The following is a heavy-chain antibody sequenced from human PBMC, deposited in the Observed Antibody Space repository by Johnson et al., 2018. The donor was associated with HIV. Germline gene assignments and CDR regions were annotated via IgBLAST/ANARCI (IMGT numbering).Heavy chain of an antibody. CDR3: ARVSGLTFGAFDI. CDR2: IYSGGDT. J-gene: IGHJ3*02. CDR1: GFTVSGNY. V-gene: IGHV3-66*01. Sequence: EQLVESGGGLVQPGGSLRLSCGASGFTVSGNYMSWARQAPGKGLEWVSIIYSGGDTYYADSVKGRFTISRDNSNNTVNLQMNSLRAGDTAVYYCARVSGLTFGAFDIWGQGTMVTVSS. D-gene: IGHD3-22*01.